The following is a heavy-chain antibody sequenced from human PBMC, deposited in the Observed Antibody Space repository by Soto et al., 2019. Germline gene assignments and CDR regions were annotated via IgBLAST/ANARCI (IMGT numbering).Heavy chain of an antibody. CDR3: ARDQSFGASGAFDI. Sequence: ASVKVSCKASGYTFTSYAMHWVRQAPGQRLEWMGWINAGNGNTKYSQKFQGRVTITRDTSASTAYMELSSLRSENTAVYYCARDQSFGASGAFDIWGQGTMVTVSS. CDR2: INAGNGNT. V-gene: IGHV1-3*01. CDR1: GYTFTSYA. J-gene: IGHJ3*02. D-gene: IGHD6-19*01.